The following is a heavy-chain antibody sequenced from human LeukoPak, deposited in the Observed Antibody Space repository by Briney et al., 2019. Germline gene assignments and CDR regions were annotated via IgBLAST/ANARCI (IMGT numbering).Heavy chain of an antibody. CDR1: GFTFSSYW. CDR3: ARGSKCSSTSCHSYWFDP. CDR2: IKQDGSEK. J-gene: IGHJ5*02. D-gene: IGHD2-2*01. V-gene: IGHV3-7*01. Sequence: GGSLRLSCAASGFTFSSYWMSWVRQAPGKGLEWVANIKQDGSEKYYVDSVKGRFTISRDNAENSLYLQMNSLRAEDTAVYCCARGSKCSSTSCHSYWFDPWGQGTLVTVSS.